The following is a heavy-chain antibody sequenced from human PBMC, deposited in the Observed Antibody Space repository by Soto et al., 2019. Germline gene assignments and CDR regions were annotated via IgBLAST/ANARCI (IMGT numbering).Heavy chain of an antibody. CDR2: ISESSSST. J-gene: IGHJ5*01. CDR1: GLTFSRHA. CDR3: AKNPNGFDS. Sequence: EVQLLESGGGLVQPGGSLRLSCAASGLTFSRHAMAWVRQAPGKGLEWLSSISESSSSTYYADSVKGRFTISKDNSKNMLYLQMNSLRDEDTAVYYCAKNPNGFDSWGQGTLVTVSS. V-gene: IGHV3-23*01.